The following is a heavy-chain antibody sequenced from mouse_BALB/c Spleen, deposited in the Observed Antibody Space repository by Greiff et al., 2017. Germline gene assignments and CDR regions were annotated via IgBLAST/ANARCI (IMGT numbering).Heavy chain of an antibody. CDR2: INPSTGYT. V-gene: IGHV1-7*01. CDR1: GYTFTSYW. Sequence: QVQLQQSGAELAKPGASVKMSCKASGYTFTSYWMHWVKQRPGQGLEWIGYINPSTGYTEYNQKFKDKATLTADKSSSTAYMQLSSLTSEDSAVYYCARSAYYGNLLAMDYWGQGTSVTVSS. D-gene: IGHD2-10*01. J-gene: IGHJ4*01. CDR3: ARSAYYGNLLAMDY.